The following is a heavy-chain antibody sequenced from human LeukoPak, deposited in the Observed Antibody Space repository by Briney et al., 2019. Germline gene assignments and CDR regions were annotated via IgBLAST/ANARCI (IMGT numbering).Heavy chain of an antibody. V-gene: IGHV3-33*01. Sequence: GGSLRLSCAASGFTFSSYGTHWVRQAPGKGLEWVAVIWYDGSNKYYADSVKGRFTFSRDDSKNTLYLQMNSLRAEDTAVYYCARAPGVGAPYYFDYWGQGTLVTVSS. CDR3: ARAPGVGAPYYFDY. CDR2: IWYDGSNK. CDR1: GFTFSSYG. D-gene: IGHD1-26*01. J-gene: IGHJ4*02.